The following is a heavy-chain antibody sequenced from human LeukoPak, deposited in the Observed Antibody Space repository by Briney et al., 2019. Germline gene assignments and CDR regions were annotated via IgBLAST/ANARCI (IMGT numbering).Heavy chain of an antibody. J-gene: IGHJ6*04. CDR1: GFTFSSYA. D-gene: IGHD3-3*01. Sequence: GGSLRLSCAASGFTFSSYAMHWVRQAPGKGLEWVAVISYDGSNKYYADSVKGRFTISRDNSKNTLYLQMNSLRAEDTAVYYCARDRRRFLEWLPLDVWGKGTTVTVSS. V-gene: IGHV3-30*01. CDR2: ISYDGSNK. CDR3: ARDRRRFLEWLPLDV.